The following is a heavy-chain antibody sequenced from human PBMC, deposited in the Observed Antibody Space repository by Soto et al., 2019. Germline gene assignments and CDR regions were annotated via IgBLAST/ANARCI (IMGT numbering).Heavy chain of an antibody. Sequence: QITLKESGPTLVKPTQTLTLTCTFSGFSLNTYGGGVGWIRQPPGKALEWLALIYWDDDKRYSPSLKSRLTITNDTPNNQVDLTRQTVHPVDTVTSSCARALGSWGDYYFDYWGQGTLVTVSS. CDR1: GFSLNTYGGG. V-gene: IGHV2-5*02. CDR2: IYWDDDK. CDR3: ARALGSWGDYYFDY. D-gene: IGHD3-16*01. J-gene: IGHJ4*02.